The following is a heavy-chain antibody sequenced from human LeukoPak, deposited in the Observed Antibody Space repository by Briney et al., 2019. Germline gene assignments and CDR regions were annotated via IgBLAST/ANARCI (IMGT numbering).Heavy chain of an antibody. V-gene: IGHV1-2*06. J-gene: IGHJ4*02. CDR3: ASPTVADSGNDFDY. CDR1: GYTFTGYY. Sequence: GASVKVSCKASGYTFTGYYMHWVRQAPGQGLEWMGRINPNSGGTNYAQKFQGRVTMTRDTSISTAYMELSRLRSDDTAVYYCASPTVADSGNDFDYWGQGTLVTVSS. D-gene: IGHD1-26*01. CDR2: INPNSGGT.